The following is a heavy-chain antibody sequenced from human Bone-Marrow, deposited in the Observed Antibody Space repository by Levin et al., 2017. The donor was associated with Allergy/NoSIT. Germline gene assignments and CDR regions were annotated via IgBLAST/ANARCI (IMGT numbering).Heavy chain of an antibody. CDR1: GFTFSNAW. CDR3: TTGLGSRLRFLEWSRKVQH. V-gene: IGHV3-15*07. Sequence: KPGGSLRLSCAASGFTFSNAWMNWVRQAPGKGLEWVGRIKSKTDGGTTDYAAPVKGRFTISRDDSKNTLYLQMNSLKTEDTAVYYCTTGLGSRLRFLEWSRKVQHWGQGTLVTVSS. D-gene: IGHD3-3*01. J-gene: IGHJ1*01. CDR2: IKSKTDGGTT.